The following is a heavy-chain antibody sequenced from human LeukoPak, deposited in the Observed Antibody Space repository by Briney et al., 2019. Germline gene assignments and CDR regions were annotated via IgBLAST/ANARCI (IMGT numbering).Heavy chain of an antibody. J-gene: IGHJ4*02. V-gene: IGHV3-21*01. CDR2: ISSSSSYI. CDR1: GFTFSSYS. Sequence: GGSLRLSCAASGFTFSSYSMNWVRQAPGKGLEWVSSISSSSSYIYYADSVKGRFTISRDNAKNSLYLQMNSLRVEDTALYYCWARGGFDYWGQGTLVTVSS. D-gene: IGHD3-10*01. CDR3: WARGGFDY.